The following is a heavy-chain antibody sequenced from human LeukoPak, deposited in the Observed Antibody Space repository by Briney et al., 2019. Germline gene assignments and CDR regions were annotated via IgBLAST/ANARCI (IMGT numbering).Heavy chain of an antibody. CDR1: GFIFSSHG. CDR3: AKDLGDYGDYEFDY. V-gene: IGHV3-30*18. Sequence: GGTLRLSCAASGFIFSSHGMNWVRQAPGKGLEWVAVISYDGSNKYYADSVKGRFTISRDNSKNTLYLQMNSLRAEDTAVYYCAKDLGDYGDYEFDYWGQGTLVTVSS. J-gene: IGHJ4*02. CDR2: ISYDGSNK. D-gene: IGHD4-17*01.